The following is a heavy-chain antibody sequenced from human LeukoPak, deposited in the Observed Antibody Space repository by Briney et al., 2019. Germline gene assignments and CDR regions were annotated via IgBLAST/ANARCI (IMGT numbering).Heavy chain of an antibody. CDR3: ARGREGLVHFDY. CDR2: IWYDGSSK. CDR1: GFTFSNYV. Sequence: GRSLRLSCAASGFTFSNYVMHWVRQAPGKGLEWVAFIWYDGSSKYYADSMKGRFTISRDNSKNTLYLQMGSLRAEDTAVYYCARGREGLVHFDYWGQGTLVTVSS. D-gene: IGHD2-8*02. J-gene: IGHJ4*02. V-gene: IGHV3-33*01.